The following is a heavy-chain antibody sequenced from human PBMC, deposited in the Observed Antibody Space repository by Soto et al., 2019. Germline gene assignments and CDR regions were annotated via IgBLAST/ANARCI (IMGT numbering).Heavy chain of an antibody. V-gene: IGHV3-30-3*01. CDR2: ISYDGSNK. D-gene: IGHD6-13*01. CDR3: ARDVSSSSSYYYYYYGMDV. CDR1: GFTFSSYA. Sequence: GGSLRLSCAASGFTFSSYAMHWVRQAPGKGLEWVAVISYDGSNKYYAYSVKGRFTSSSDNSKNTLYLQRNSLRAEDTAVYYCARDVSSSSSYYYYYYGMDVWGQGTTFTVSS. J-gene: IGHJ6*02.